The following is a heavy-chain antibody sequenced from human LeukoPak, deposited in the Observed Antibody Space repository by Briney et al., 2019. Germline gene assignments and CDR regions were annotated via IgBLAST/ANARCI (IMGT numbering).Heavy chain of an antibody. CDR2: INHSGST. D-gene: IGHD1-14*01. V-gene: IGHV4-34*01. CDR1: GGSFRDYY. CDR3: ARRGPSKPLRCWFDP. Sequence: PSETLSLTCAVYGGSFRDYYWSWIRQPPGKGLEWIGEINHSGSTNYNPSLKSRVTISVDTSKNQFSLKLSSVTAADTAVYYCARRGPSKPLRCWFDPWGQGTLVTVSS. J-gene: IGHJ5*02.